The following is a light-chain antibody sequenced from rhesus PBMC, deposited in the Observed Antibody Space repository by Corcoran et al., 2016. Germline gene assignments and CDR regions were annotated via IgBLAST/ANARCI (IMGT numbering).Light chain of an antibody. CDR3: QQYKNYPLS. CDR1: QGISKL. CDR2: DAS. V-gene: IGKV1-33*01. J-gene: IGKJ4*01. Sequence: DIQMTQSPSSLSASVGDTVTITCQASQGISKLLAWYQQKPGKAPKLLIFDASTLQSWVPSRFGGSASGTEFTLNIISLQPEYFAIYYCQQYKNYPLSFGGGTKVELK.